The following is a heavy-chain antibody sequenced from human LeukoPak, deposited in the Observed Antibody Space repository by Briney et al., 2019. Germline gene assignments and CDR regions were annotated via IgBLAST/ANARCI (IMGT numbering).Heavy chain of an antibody. CDR3: ARDSLPMAVTGPFDH. V-gene: IGHV3-23*01. CDR1: GFTFSSYA. D-gene: IGHD6-19*01. Sequence: PGGSLRLSCAASGFTFSSYAMSWVRQAPGKGLEWVSAISGSGGSTYYADSVKGRFTISRDNSKSALYLQMNSLRAEDTAIYYCARDSLPMAVTGPFDHWGQGALVTVSS. CDR2: ISGSGGST. J-gene: IGHJ4*02.